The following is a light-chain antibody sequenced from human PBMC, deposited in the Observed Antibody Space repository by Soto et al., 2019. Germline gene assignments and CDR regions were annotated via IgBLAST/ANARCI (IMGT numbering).Light chain of an antibody. CDR1: QSVSSSS. CDR3: QQYRT. J-gene: IGKJ1*01. V-gene: IGKV3-20*01. CDR2: EAS. Sequence: EIVLTQSPGTRSLSPGERATLSCRASQSVSSSSLAWYQQNPGQAPRLLIYEASSRATGIPDRFSGSGSGTDFTLTISRLEPEDFAVYYCQQYRTFGQGTKVDIK.